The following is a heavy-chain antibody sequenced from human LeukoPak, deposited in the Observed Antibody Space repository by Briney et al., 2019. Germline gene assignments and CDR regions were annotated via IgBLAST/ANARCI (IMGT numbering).Heavy chain of an antibody. J-gene: IGHJ3*02. D-gene: IGHD2-2*01. CDR2: IIPIYGTA. Sequence: SVKVSCNASGGTFSSYAISWVRQAPGQGLEWMGGIIPIYGTANNAQKFQGRVTITADEYTSTAYMELSSLRSEDTAVYYCARGRGWRSTEYLGLLDMWGRGTTVTVSS. CDR1: GGTFSSYA. V-gene: IGHV1-69*13. CDR3: ARGRGWRSTEYLGLLDM.